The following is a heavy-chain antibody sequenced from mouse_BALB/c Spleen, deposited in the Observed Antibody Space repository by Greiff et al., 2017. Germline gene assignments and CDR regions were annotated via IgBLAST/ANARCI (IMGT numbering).Heavy chain of an antibody. J-gene: IGHJ4*01. Sequence: EVQLVESGGGLVKLGGSLKLSCAASGFTFSSYYMSWVRQTPEKRLELVAAINSNGGSTYYPDTVKGRFTISRDNAKNTLYLQMSSLKSEDTALYYCARQPLYAMDYWGQGTSVTVSS. CDR3: ARQPLYAMDY. D-gene: IGHD6-1*01. V-gene: IGHV5-6-2*01. CDR2: INSNGGST. CDR1: GFTFSSYY.